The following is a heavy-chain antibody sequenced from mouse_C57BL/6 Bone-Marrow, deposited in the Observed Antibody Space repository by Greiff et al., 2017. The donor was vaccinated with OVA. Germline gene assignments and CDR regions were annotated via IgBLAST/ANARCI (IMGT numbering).Heavy chain of an antibody. CDR1: GYSITSGYY. D-gene: IGHD1-1*01. J-gene: IGHJ1*03. CDR3: ARGGTTVVARYFDV. CDR2: ISYDGSN. Sequence: VQLKQSGPGLVKPSQSLSLTCSVTGYSITSGYYWNWIRQFPGNKLEWMGYISYDGSNNYNPSLKNRISITRDTSKNQFFLKLNSVTTEDTATYYCARGGTTVVARYFDVWGTGTTVTVSS. V-gene: IGHV3-6*01.